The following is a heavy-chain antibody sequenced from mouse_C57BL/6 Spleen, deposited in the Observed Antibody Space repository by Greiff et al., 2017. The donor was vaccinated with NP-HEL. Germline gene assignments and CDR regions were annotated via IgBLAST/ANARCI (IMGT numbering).Heavy chain of an antibody. CDR3: AREAYDYDVDDGVDY. D-gene: IGHD2-4*01. Sequence: VQLKESVAELVRPGASVKLSCTASGFNITNTYMHWVKQRPEQGLEWIGRIDPANGNTKYAPKFQGKATITADTSSNTAYLQLSSLTSEDTAIYYCAREAYDYDVDDGVDYWGQGTTLTVSS. CDR2: IDPANGNT. J-gene: IGHJ2*01. CDR1: GFNITNTY. V-gene: IGHV14-3*01.